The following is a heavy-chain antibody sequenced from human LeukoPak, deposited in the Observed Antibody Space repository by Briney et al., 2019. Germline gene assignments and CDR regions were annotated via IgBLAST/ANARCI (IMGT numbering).Heavy chain of an antibody. J-gene: IGHJ4*02. V-gene: IGHV1-2*06. CDR3: ARHPAVAGPLQFDY. D-gene: IGHD6-19*01. CDR1: GYTFTGYY. Sequence: ASVKVSCKASGYTFTGYYMHWVRQAPGQGLEWMGRINPNSGGTNYAQKFQGRVTMTRNTSISTAYMELSSLRSEDTAVYYCARHPAVAGPLQFDYWGQGTLVTVSS. CDR2: INPNSGGT.